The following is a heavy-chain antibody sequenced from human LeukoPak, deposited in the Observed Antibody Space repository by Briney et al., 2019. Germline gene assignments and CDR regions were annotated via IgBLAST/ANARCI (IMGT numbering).Heavy chain of an antibody. CDR3: ARRTPDYYYYYMDV. J-gene: IGHJ6*03. CDR2: ISGGGGST. Sequence: GGSLRLSCAASGFTFSSYGMSWVRQTPGKGLEWVSTISGGGGSTYYADSVKGRFTISRDNSKNTLDLQMNSLRAEDTAVYYCARRTPDYYYYYMDVWGKGTTVTVSS. CDR1: GFTFSSYG. V-gene: IGHV3-23*01.